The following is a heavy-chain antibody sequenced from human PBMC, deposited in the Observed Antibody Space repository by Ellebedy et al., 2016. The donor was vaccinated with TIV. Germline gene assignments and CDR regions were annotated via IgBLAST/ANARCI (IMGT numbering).Heavy chain of an antibody. V-gene: IGHV3-74*01. J-gene: IGHJ2*01. CDR3: ARAGSSGWEAYFDH. CDR1: GLTFTQYW. CDR2: INSDGSST. Sequence: PGGSLRLSCAASGLTFTQYWLHWVRPAPGKGPVWVSRINSDGSSTTYAASVKGRFTISRDNAKNTLYLQRNSLRDEDTAVYYCARAGSSGWEAYFDHWGHGTLVTVSS. D-gene: IGHD6-19*01.